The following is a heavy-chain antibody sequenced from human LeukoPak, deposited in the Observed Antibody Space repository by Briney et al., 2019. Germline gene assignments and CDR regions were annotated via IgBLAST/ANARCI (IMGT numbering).Heavy chain of an antibody. CDR2: IYSGGNT. CDR3: ARGMYSSGWYSDY. Sequence: GGSLRLSCAASGFTVSSNYMSWVRQAPGKGLKWVSIIYSGGNTYYADSVKGRLTISRDNSKNTLYLQMNSLRAEDTAVYYCARGMYSSGWYSDYWGQGTLVTVSS. V-gene: IGHV3-66*01. D-gene: IGHD6-19*01. CDR1: GFTVSSNY. J-gene: IGHJ4*02.